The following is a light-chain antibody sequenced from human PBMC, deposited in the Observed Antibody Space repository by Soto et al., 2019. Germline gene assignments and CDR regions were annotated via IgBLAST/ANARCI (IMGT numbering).Light chain of an antibody. CDR2: GVS. Sequence: QSALTQPASLSGSPGQSITISCTGTSSDVGGYNYVSWYQQHPGKAPRLMIYGVSNRPLGVSYRFSGSKSGNTASLTISGLQSEDEADSYCNSYASVNSPVLFGGGTKLTVL. CDR1: SSDVGGYNY. J-gene: IGLJ2*01. CDR3: NSYASVNSPVL. V-gene: IGLV2-14*03.